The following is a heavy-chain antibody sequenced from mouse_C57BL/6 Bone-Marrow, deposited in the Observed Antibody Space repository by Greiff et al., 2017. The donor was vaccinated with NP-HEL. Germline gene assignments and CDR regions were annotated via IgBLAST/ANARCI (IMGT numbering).Heavy chain of an antibody. V-gene: IGHV1-19*01. CDR2: INPYNGGT. Sequence: VQLQQSGPVLVKPGASVKMSCKASGYTFTDYYMNWVKQSHGKSLEWIGVINPYNGGTSYNQKFKGKATLTVDKSSSTAYMELNSLTSEDSAVYYCARETIYYYGSSYWFAYWGQGTLVTVSA. J-gene: IGHJ3*01. CDR3: ARETIYYYGSSYWFAY. CDR1: GYTFTDYY. D-gene: IGHD1-1*01.